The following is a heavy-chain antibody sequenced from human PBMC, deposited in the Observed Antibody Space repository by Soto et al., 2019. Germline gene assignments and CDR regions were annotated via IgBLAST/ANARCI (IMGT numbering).Heavy chain of an antibody. CDR1: GGTFSSYT. CDR3: ERRIWFGELSIVAQTYYGMDV. D-gene: IGHD3-10*01. Sequence: QVQLVQSGAEVKKPGSSVKVSCKASGGTFSSYTISWVRQAPGQGLEWMGRIIPILGIANYAQKFQGRVTITADKSTSTAYRELSSLRSEDTAVYYGERRIWFGELSIVAQTYYGMDVWGQGTTVTVSS. CDR2: IIPILGIA. J-gene: IGHJ6*02. V-gene: IGHV1-69*02.